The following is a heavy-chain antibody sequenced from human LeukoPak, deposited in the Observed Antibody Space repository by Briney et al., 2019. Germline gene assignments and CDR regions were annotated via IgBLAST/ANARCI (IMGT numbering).Heavy chain of an antibody. Sequence: PSQTRSLTCTVSGGSFSSGGYYWSWIRQHPGKGLEWIGYTYYSGSTYYNPSLKSRVTISVDTSKNQFSLKLSSVTAADTAVYYCARSGSSGYQSGAFDIWGQGTMVTVSS. CDR3: ARSGSSGYQSGAFDI. CDR2: TYYSGST. V-gene: IGHV4-31*03. D-gene: IGHD3-22*01. CDR1: GGSFSSGGYY. J-gene: IGHJ3*02.